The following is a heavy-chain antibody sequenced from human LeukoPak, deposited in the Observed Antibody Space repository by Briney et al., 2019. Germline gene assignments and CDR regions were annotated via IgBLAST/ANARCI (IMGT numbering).Heavy chain of an antibody. J-gene: IGHJ4*02. CDR3: AKSVSGIAAYYFDY. V-gene: IGHV3-23*01. CDR2: ISGSGGST. D-gene: IGHD6-13*01. CDR1: GFTFSSYA. Sequence: GRSLRLSCAASGFTFSSYAMHWVRQAPGKGLEWVSAISGSGGSTYYADSVKGRFTISRDNSKNTLYLQMNSLRAEDTAVYYCAKSVSGIAAYYFDYWGQGTLVTVSS.